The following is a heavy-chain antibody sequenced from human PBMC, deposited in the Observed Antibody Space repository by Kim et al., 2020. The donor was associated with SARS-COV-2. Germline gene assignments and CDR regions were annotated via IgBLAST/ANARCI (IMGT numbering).Heavy chain of an antibody. CDR2: IYYSEST. Sequence: SETLSLTCTVSGGSISSHNYYWSWIRQYPGKGLEWIAYIYYSESTYYNPSLESRLTISIDTSRNQFSLRLSSVTAADTAVYYCARVAKSSDWYRRPFDYWGQGTLVTVSS. CDR3: ARVAKSSDWYRRPFDY. V-gene: IGHV4-31*03. CDR1: GGSISSHNYY. J-gene: IGHJ4*02. D-gene: IGHD6-19*01.